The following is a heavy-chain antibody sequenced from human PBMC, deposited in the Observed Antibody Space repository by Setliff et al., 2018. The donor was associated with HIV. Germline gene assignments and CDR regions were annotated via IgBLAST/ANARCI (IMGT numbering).Heavy chain of an antibody. V-gene: IGHV1-18*01. CDR2: ISASNGDT. J-gene: IGHJ5*02. CDR1: GYIFTSYL. CDR3: ARMGSGWFIWLDP. Sequence: ASVKVSCKASGYIFTSYLISWARQAPGHGLEWMGWISASNGDTNYAQKFQGRVTMTTDTSTTTAYMELKSLRSDDTAVYYCARMGSGWFIWLDPWGQGSLVTVSS. D-gene: IGHD6-19*01.